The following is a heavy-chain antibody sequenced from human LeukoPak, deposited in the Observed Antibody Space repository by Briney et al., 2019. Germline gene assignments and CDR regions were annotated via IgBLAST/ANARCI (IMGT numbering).Heavy chain of an antibody. D-gene: IGHD3-16*01. CDR2: IRSKASNYAT. CDR1: GFTFSSYW. Sequence: GGSLRLSCAASGFTFSSYWMSWVRQASGKGLEWVGRIRSKASNYATAYAASVKGRFTSSRDDSKNTVYLQMNSLKTEDTAVYYCTRLWGNAFDIWGQGTMVTVSS. V-gene: IGHV3-73*01. CDR3: TRLWGNAFDI. J-gene: IGHJ3*02.